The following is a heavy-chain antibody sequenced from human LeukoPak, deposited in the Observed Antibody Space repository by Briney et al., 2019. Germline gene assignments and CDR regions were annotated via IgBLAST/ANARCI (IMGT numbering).Heavy chain of an antibody. CDR2: IYDSGST. V-gene: IGHV4-59*08. D-gene: IGHD3-16*01. CDR3: ARQMHLGGMDV. J-gene: IGHJ6*02. Sequence: TSETLSLTCTVSGASISSYFWSWIRQPPGKGLEWIGYIYDSGSTNYNPSLKSRVTISVDTSKNHFSLKLSSVTAADTAVYYCARQMHLGGMDVWGQGTTVTVSS. CDR1: GASISSYF.